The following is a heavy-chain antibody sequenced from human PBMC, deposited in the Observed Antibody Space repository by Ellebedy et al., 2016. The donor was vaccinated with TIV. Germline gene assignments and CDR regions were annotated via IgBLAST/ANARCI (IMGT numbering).Heavy chain of an antibody. CDR1: GFTFSSYN. CDR2: ISTNSGNK. CDR3: ARKLHFAFDY. D-gene: IGHD4-23*01. V-gene: IGHV3-21*01. Sequence: GESPKISCAASGFTFSSYNLNWVRQAPGKGLEWVSSISTNSGNKYCADSVEGRFTISRDNARNSLYLQMNSLRDEDTAVYYCARKLHFAFDYWGRGTLVTVSS. J-gene: IGHJ4*02.